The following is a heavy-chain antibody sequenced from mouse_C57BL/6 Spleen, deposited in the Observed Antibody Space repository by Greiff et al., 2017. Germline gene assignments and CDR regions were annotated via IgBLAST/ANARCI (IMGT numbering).Heavy chain of an antibody. CDR3: TRDDGGVDY. Sequence: EVKLEESGGGLVQPGGSMKLSCVASGFTFSNYWMNWVRQSPEKGLEWVAQIRLKSDNYATHYAESVKGRFTISSDDSKSSVYLQMNNLRAEDTGIYYCTRDDGGVDYWGQGTTLTVSS. D-gene: IGHD2-14*01. CDR2: IRLKSDNYAT. V-gene: IGHV6-3*01. CDR1: GFTFSNYW. J-gene: IGHJ2*01.